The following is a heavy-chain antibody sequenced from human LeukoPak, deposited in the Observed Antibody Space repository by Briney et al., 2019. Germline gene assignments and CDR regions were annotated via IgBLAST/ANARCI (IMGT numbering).Heavy chain of an antibody. CDR2: ISGSGGST. CDR3: ARDPPDEGIYYDPFDY. J-gene: IGHJ4*02. CDR1: GFTFSSYA. V-gene: IGHV3-23*01. Sequence: PGGSLRLSCAASGFTFSSYAMSWVRQAPGKGLEWVSAISGSGGSTYYADSVKGRFTISRDNSKNTLYLQMNSLRSEDTAVYYCARDPPDEGIYYDPFDYWGQGTLVTVSS. D-gene: IGHD3-22*01.